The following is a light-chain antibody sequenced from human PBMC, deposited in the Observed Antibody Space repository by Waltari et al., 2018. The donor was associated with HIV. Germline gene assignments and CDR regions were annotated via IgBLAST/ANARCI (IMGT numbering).Light chain of an antibody. CDR1: TSNVETQW. CDR2: RNY. J-gene: IGLJ3*02. Sequence: QSVLTQPPSASGTPGQTVTISCSGSTSNVETQWVYWYQQLPGTAPQLLIYRNYQRPSGVPDRFSSSKSGASASLISSGLRSEDEADYSCGVWDSTLKQWLFGGGTKLTVL. CDR3: GVWDSTLKQWL. V-gene: IGLV1-47*01.